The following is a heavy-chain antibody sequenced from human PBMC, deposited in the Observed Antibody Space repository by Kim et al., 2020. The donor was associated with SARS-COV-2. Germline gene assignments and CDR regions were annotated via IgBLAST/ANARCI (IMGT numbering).Heavy chain of an antibody. D-gene: IGHD3-3*01. CDR1: GFTFSSYE. V-gene: IGHV3-48*03. Sequence: GGSLRLSCAASGFTFSSYEMNWVRQAPGKGLEWVSYISSSGSTIYYADSVKGRFTISRDNAKNSLYLQMNSLRAEDTAVYYCASKWNPTIIGPLSLGYYYGMDVWGQGTTVTVSS. CDR2: ISSSGSTI. J-gene: IGHJ6*02. CDR3: ASKWNPTIIGPLSLGYYYGMDV.